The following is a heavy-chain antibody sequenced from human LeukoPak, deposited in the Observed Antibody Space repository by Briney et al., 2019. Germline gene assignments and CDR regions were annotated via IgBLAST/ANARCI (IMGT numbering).Heavy chain of an antibody. Sequence: PGGSLRLSCTASGFTFGDYAMSWVRQAPGKGLEWVGFIRSKAYGGTTEYAASVKGRFTISRDDSKSIAYLQMNSLKTEDTAVYYCTRDRGSGWSRYYFDYWGQGTLVTVSS. CDR1: GFTFGDYA. CDR2: IRSKAYGGTT. V-gene: IGHV3-49*04. CDR3: TRDRGSGWSRYYFDY. D-gene: IGHD6-19*01. J-gene: IGHJ4*02.